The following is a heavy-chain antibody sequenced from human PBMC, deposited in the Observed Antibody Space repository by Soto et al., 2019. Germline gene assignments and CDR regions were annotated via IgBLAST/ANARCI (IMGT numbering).Heavy chain of an antibody. CDR3: ARDCDGYHESGSCIDYYDRLDV. V-gene: IGHV1-18*01. CDR2: ISAYNGNT. J-gene: IGHJ6*02. CDR1: GYTFTNYG. D-gene: IGHD3-10*01. Sequence: QVQLVQSGAEVKNPGSSVKVSCKASGYTFTNYGITWVLQAPGHGLEWMGWISAYNGNTNYAQNLQDRATLATDTSTSTAYKDMRSLRSDDTAVYYGARDCDGYHESGSCIDYYDRLDVWGQGTTVTVSS.